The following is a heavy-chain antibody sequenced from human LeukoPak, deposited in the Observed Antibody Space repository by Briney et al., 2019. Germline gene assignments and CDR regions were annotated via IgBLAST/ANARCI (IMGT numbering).Heavy chain of an antibody. D-gene: IGHD3-22*01. J-gene: IGHJ4*02. CDR2: IYYSGST. Sequence: SETLSLTCTVSGGSISSGDYYWSWIRQPPGKGLEWIGYIYYSGSTYYNPSLKSRVTISVDTSKNQFSLKLSSVTAADTAVYYCARWPRYYYDSSGYYLFDYWGQGTLVTVSS. CDR1: GGSISSGDYY. V-gene: IGHV4-30-4*01. CDR3: ARWPRYYYDSSGYYLFDY.